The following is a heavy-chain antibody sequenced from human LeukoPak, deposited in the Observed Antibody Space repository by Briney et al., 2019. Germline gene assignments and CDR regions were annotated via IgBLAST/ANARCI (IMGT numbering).Heavy chain of an antibody. D-gene: IGHD1-26*01. CDR2: IYPGDSDA. CDR1: GYSFTTYW. CDR3: ARRSGTYGSNDY. Sequence: GESLQISCKGSGYSFTTYWIAWVRQMPGKGLEWMGIIYPGDSDARYSPSFQGQVTISADKSTSTAYLQCSSLKASDTAMYYCARRSGTYGSNDYWGQGTLVTVSS. J-gene: IGHJ4*02. V-gene: IGHV5-51*01.